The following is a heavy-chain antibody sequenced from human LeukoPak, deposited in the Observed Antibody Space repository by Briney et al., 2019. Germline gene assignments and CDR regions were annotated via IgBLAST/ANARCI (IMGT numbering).Heavy chain of an antibody. Sequence: PSETLSLTCTVSGGSISSYHWSWIRQPAGKGLEWVGRIYTNGNTNYNPSLKSRVTMSVDASKNQFSLNLISVTAADTAVYYCARGTYYDILTGYFNWFDPWGQGTLVTVSS. CDR1: GGSISSYH. V-gene: IGHV4-4*07. J-gene: IGHJ5*02. CDR2: IYTNGNT. CDR3: ARGTYYDILTGYFNWFDP. D-gene: IGHD3-9*01.